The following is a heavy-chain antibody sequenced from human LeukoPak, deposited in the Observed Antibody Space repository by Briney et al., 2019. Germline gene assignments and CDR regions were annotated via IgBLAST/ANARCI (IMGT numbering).Heavy chain of an antibody. CDR1: GGTFSSYA. CDR3: ASQRAGDPNWYFDL. Sequence: SVKVSCKASGGTFSSYAISWVRQAPGQGLEWMGGIIPIFGTANYAQKFQGRVTITTDESTSTAYMELSSLRSEDTAVYYCASQRAGDPNWYFDLWGRGTLVTVSS. J-gene: IGHJ2*01. D-gene: IGHD7-27*01. CDR2: IIPIFGTA. V-gene: IGHV1-69*05.